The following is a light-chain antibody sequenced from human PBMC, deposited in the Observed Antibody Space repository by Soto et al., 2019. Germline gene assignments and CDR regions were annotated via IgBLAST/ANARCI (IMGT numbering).Light chain of an antibody. J-gene: IGLJ2*01. V-gene: IGLV2-23*02. CDR3: CSYAGSTTPVI. CDR1: SSDVGTYNL. Sequence: QSALTQPASVSGSPGQSITISCTGTSSDVGTYNLVSWYQQYPGKAPKLMIYEVNKWPSGVAYRFSGSKSGNTASLTISVLQAEDEADYYCCSYAGSTTPVIFGRGTKLTVL. CDR2: EVN.